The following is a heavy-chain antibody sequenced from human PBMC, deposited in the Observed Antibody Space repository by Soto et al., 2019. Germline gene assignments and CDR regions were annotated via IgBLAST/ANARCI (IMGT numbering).Heavy chain of an antibody. CDR2: IYTSGIT. Sequence: QVQLQESGPGLVKPSETLSLTCTVSVGSISSYYWSWIRQPAGKGLEWIGRIYTSGITNYNPSLKSRVTMSVDTSKNKFSLKLSSVTAADAAVYYWARVLIEGLDPGGQGTLVTVSS. CDR3: ARVLIEGLDP. J-gene: IGHJ5*02. CDR1: VGSISSYY. V-gene: IGHV4-4*07. D-gene: IGHD2-21*01.